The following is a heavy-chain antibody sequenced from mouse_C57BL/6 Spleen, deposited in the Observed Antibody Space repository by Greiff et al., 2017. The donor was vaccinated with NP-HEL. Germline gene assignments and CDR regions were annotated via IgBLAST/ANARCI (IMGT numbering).Heavy chain of an antibody. CDR1: GFTFPDYY. V-gene: IGHV7-3*01. Sequence: EVMLVESGGGLVQPGGSLSLSCAASGFTFPDYYMSWVRQPPGTALEWLGFIRNKANGYTTEYSASVKGRFTISRDNSQSILYLQMKALRAEDSATYYCARYLITTVVADWYFDVWGTGTTVTVAS. CDR3: ARYLITTVVADWYFDV. CDR2: IRNKANGYTT. D-gene: IGHD1-1*01. J-gene: IGHJ1*03.